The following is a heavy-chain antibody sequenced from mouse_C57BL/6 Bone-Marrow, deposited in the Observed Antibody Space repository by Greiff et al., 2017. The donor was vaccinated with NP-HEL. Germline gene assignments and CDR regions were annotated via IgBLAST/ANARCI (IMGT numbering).Heavy chain of an antibody. CDR1: GFTFSSYG. CDR2: ISSGGSYT. J-gene: IGHJ4*01. V-gene: IGHV5-6*01. D-gene: IGHD2-1*01. CDR3: ARHGNYIGAMDY. Sequence: EVHLVESGGDLVKPGGSLKLSCAASGFTFSSYGMSWVRQTPDKRLEWVATISSGGSYTYYPDSVKGRFTISRDNAKNTLYLQMSSLKSEDTAMYYCARHGNYIGAMDYWGQGTSVTVSS.